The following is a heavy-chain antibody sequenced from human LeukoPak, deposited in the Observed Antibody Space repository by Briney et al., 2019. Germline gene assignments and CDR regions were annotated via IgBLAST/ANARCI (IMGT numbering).Heavy chain of an antibody. Sequence: SETLSLTCTVSGGSISSYYWSWIRQPAGKGLEWIGRIYTSGSTNYNPSLKSRVTMSVDTSKNQFSLQLNSVTPEDTAVYYCAREFPIVVVVAAFNWFDPWGQGTLVTVSS. CDR2: IYTSGST. D-gene: IGHD2-15*01. CDR3: AREFPIVVVVAAFNWFDP. V-gene: IGHV4-4*07. CDR1: GGSISSYY. J-gene: IGHJ5*02.